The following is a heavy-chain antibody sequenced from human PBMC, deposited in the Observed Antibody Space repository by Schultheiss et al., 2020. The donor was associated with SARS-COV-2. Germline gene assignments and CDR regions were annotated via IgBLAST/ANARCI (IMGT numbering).Heavy chain of an antibody. CDR2: IYYSGST. V-gene: IGHV4-59*12. D-gene: IGHD2-15*01. J-gene: IGHJ5*02. CDR3: ARGYCSGGSCYPGWFDP. CDR1: GFTFSSYA. Sequence: GSLRLSCAASGFTFSSYAMHWVRQAPGKGLEWIGYIYYSGSTNYNPSLKSRVTMSVDTSKNQFSLKLSSVTAADTAVYYCARGYCSGGSCYPGWFDPWGQGTLVTVSS.